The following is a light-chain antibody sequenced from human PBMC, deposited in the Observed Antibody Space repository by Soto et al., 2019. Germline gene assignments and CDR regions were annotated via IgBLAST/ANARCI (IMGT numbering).Light chain of an antibody. CDR3: QQYYTWPLT. Sequence: EVVLTQSPGTLSLSPGERATLSCRASQSVGSSYLAWYQQKPGQAPRLLIYGASSRATGIPVRFSGSGSGTEFTLTISSLQSEDFAVYYCQQYYTWPLTFGQGTRLEIK. J-gene: IGKJ5*01. CDR2: GAS. V-gene: IGKV3-20*01. CDR1: QSVGSSY.